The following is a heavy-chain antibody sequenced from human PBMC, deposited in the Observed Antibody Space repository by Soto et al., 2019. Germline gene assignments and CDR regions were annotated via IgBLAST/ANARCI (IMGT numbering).Heavy chain of an antibody. D-gene: IGHD2-2*01. V-gene: IGHV3-23*01. CDR1: GFTFSSYA. CDR2: ISGSGGST. J-gene: IGHJ4*02. Sequence: HPGGSLRLSCAASGFTFSSYAMSWVRQAPGKGLEWVSAISGSGGSTYYADSVKGRFTISRDNSKNTLYLQMNSLRAEDTAVYYCAPRYCSSTSCYPYWGQGTLVTVSS. CDR3: APRYCSSTSCYPY.